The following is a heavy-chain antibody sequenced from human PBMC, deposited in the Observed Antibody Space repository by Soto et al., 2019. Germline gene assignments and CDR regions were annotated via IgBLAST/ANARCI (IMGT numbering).Heavy chain of an antibody. V-gene: IGHV3-33*01. D-gene: IGHD2-15*01. J-gene: IGHJ4*02. CDR2: VGYDGRDK. Sequence: QVQLVDSGGGVVQPGTSLRLTCDASGFHFSTYGMHWVRQAPGKGLEWVTLVGYDGRDKYYADSVKDRFTISRDNSKNMVYLRIDSVIAEDTAIYYCARCGIPVNGGASCYPDFWGQGTLVPVSS. CDR3: ARCGIPVNGGASCYPDF. CDR1: GFHFSTYG.